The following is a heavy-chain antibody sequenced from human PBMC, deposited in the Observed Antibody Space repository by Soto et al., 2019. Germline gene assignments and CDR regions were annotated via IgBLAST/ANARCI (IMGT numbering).Heavy chain of an antibody. CDR3: PRTRRFRVGAWYDP. Sequence: QVQLQESGPGLVKPSETLSLICTVSGDSISSTSHYWSWIRQPPGKGLEWIGYLYDSGTTNYNLTLKKRVTISADLSMNQVSLKLLSVTAANTSAYYCPRTRRFRVGAWYDPWGQGTLVTVSS. CDR2: LYDSGTT. D-gene: IGHD3-10*01. J-gene: IGHJ5*02. V-gene: IGHV4-61*01. CDR1: GDSISSTSHY.